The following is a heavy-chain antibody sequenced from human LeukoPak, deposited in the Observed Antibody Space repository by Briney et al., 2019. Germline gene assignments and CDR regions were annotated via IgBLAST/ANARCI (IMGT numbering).Heavy chain of an antibody. J-gene: IGHJ4*02. Sequence: GGSLRLSCKGSGYTFTNYWIGWVRQMPGQGLEWMGIVSPGDSDATYSPSFQGQVTISADKSIYTAYLQWSSLKASDTAMYFCARRGCSATSCSPYYFDYWGQGTLVTVS. CDR3: ARRGCSATSCSPYYFDY. CDR2: VSPGDSDA. CDR1: GYTFTNYW. D-gene: IGHD2-2*01. V-gene: IGHV5-51*01.